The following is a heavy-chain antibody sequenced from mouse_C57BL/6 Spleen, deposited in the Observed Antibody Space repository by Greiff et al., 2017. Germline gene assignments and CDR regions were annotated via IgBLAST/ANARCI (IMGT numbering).Heavy chain of an antibody. D-gene: IGHD1-1*01. CDR3: ARDTTVVATNAMDY. Sequence: DVKLVESGGGLVKPGGSLKLSCAASGFTFSSYAMSWVRQTPEKRLEWVATISDGGSYTYYPDNVKGRFTISRDNAKNNLYLQMSHLKSEDTAMYYCARDTTVVATNAMDYWGQGTSVTVSS. J-gene: IGHJ4*01. CDR2: ISDGGSYT. V-gene: IGHV5-4*01. CDR1: GFTFSSYA.